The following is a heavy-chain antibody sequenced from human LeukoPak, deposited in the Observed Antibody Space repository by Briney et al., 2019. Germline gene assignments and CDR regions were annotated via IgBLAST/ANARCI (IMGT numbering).Heavy chain of an antibody. V-gene: IGHV3-23*01. D-gene: IGHD6-19*01. CDR1: GFTFSSYT. CDR2: VSGSGGNI. CDR3: AKAVDSGGWLYERGADH. J-gene: IGHJ4*02. Sequence: GGSLRLSCAASGFTFSSYTMSWVRQAPGKGLEWVSGVSGSGGNIHYADSVKGRFTISRDNSKNTLFLQMTSLRVEDTAAYYCAKAVDSGGWLYERGADHWGQGILVTVSS.